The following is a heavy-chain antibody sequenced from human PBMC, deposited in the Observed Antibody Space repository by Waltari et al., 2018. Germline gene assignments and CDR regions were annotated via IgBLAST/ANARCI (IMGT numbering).Heavy chain of an antibody. D-gene: IGHD6-13*01. CDR3: ARDPSAAAGGRAAAGRFDY. V-gene: IGHV3-30*04. J-gene: IGHJ4*02. CDR2: ISYDGSEN. CDR1: GFSFSSFA. Sequence: QVQLVESGGGVVQPGRSLRLSCAASGFSFSSFAMHWVRQAPGEGRECVTVISYDGSENNYADSVKGRFTIARNNSKNTLYLQINSLRTEDTAVYFWARDPSAAAGGRAAAGRFDYWGQGTLVTVSS.